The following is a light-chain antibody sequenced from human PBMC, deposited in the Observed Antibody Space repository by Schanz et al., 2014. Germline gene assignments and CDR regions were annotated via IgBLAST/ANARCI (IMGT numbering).Light chain of an antibody. CDR2: GAS. Sequence: EIVLTQSPGTLSLSPGERAALSCRASQSVSSTFLAWYQQKPGQAPRLLIYGASSRATGIPDRFRGSGSGXXFTTSISRPETEAFPVSYCQQYATAPVTFGQGTRLEIK. V-gene: IGKV3-20*01. CDR3: QQYATAPVT. J-gene: IGKJ2*01. CDR1: QSVSSTF.